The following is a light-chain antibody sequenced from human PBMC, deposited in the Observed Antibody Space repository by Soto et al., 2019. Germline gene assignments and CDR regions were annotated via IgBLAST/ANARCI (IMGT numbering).Light chain of an antibody. CDR1: QSLVPSDGNTY. Sequence: DIVMTQTPLSSPVTLGQPASISCRSSQSLVPSDGNTYLSWLQQRPGQPPRHLIYMISDRFSGVPERLSGSGAGTDFTLKTRRGEVEYVGVFYGMQATYFPITVGQGTRLEVK. CDR3: MQATYFPIT. J-gene: IGKJ5*01. V-gene: IGKV2-24*01. CDR2: MIS.